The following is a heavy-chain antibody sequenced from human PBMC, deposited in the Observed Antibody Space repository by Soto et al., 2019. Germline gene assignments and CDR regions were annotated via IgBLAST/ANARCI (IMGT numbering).Heavy chain of an antibody. V-gene: IGHV1-69*12. D-gene: IGHD2-2*01. Sequence: QVQLVQSGAEVKKPGSSVKVSCKASGGTFSSYAISWVRQAPGQGLEWLGGIIPIFGTANYAQKFQGRVTMTADDSASTAYMGLSSLRSEDTAVYYCARHVPAAGYYDGMDVWGQGTTVTVSS. CDR1: GGTFSSYA. CDR3: ARHVPAAGYYDGMDV. J-gene: IGHJ6*02. CDR2: IIPIFGTA.